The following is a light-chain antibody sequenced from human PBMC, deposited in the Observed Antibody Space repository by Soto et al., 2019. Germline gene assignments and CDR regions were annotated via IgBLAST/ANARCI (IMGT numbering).Light chain of an antibody. J-gene: IGKJ3*01. V-gene: IGKV1-6*01. CDR3: LQDYNYPFT. CDR2: AAS. CDR1: QGIRTD. Sequence: AIQMTQSPSSLSASVGDRVTITCRASQGIRTDLGWYQQKPGKAPKLLIYAASSLQSGVPSRFSGSGSGTEFTLNISSLQPEDFATYYCLQDYNYPFTFGPGTKVDIK.